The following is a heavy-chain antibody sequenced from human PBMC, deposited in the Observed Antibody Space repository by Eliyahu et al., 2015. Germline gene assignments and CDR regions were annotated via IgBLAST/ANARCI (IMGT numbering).Heavy chain of an antibody. Sequence: QLQLQESGPGLVKPSETLSLTCTVSGGSIISSXYYWGWIRQPPGKGLEWIGSIYYSGTTYYNPSLKSRVTISVDTSKNQFSLKLSSVTAADTAXYYCARGYCSSTICYPVWFDPWGQGTLVTVSS. J-gene: IGHJ5*02. CDR2: IYYSGTT. CDR3: ARGYCSSTICYPVWFDP. CDR1: GGSIISSXYY. V-gene: IGHV4-39*01. D-gene: IGHD2-2*01.